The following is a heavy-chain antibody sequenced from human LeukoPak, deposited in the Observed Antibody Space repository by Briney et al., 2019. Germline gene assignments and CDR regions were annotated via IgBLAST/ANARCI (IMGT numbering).Heavy chain of an antibody. CDR1: GGSISSYY. Sequence: PSETLSLTCTVSGGSISSYYWSWIRQPPGKGLEWIGYIYYSGSTNYNPSLKSRVTISVDTSKNQFSLKLSSVTAADTAVYYCARRGSYDSSGYSIDYWGQGTLVTVSS. J-gene: IGHJ4*02. D-gene: IGHD3-22*01. V-gene: IGHV4-59*08. CDR2: IYYSGST. CDR3: ARRGSYDSSGYSIDY.